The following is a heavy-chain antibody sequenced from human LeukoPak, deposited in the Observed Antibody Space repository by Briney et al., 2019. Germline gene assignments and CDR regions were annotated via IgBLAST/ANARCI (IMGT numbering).Heavy chain of an antibody. J-gene: IGHJ5*02. CDR2: IKSKTDGGTT. CDR3: TTTSSGSYYPNWFDP. V-gene: IGHV3-15*01. D-gene: IGHD3-10*01. Sequence: GGSLRLSCAASGFTFSNAWMSWVRQAPGKGLEWVGRIKSKTDGGTTDYAAPVKGRFTISRDDSKNTLYLQMNSLKTEDTAVYYCTTTSSGSYYPNWFDPWGQGTLVTVSS. CDR1: GFTFSNAW.